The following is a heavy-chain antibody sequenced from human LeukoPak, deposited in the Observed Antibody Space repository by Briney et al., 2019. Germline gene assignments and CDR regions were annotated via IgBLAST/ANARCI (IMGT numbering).Heavy chain of an antibody. Sequence: SETLSLTCTVSGGSITSYYWSWIRQPPGKGLEWIGYVSHSGSTNYNPSLKSRVTISIDTSKNQFSLKLSSVTAADTAVYYCARVVPAAKMLYYYYYMDVWGKGTTVTVSS. D-gene: IGHD2-2*01. V-gene: IGHV4-59*12. CDR3: ARVVPAAKMLYYYYYMDV. CDR2: VSHSGST. J-gene: IGHJ6*03. CDR1: GGSITSYY.